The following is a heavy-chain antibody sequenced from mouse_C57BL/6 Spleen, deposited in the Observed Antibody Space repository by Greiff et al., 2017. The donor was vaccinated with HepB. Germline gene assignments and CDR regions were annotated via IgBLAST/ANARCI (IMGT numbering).Heavy chain of an antibody. J-gene: IGHJ1*03. D-gene: IGHD1-1*01. V-gene: IGHV5-4*01. CDR2: ISDGGSYT. CDR1: GFTFSSYA. Sequence: EVHLVESGGGLVKPGGSLKLSCAASGFTFSSYAMSWVRQTPEKRLEWVATISDGGSYTYYPDNVKGRFTISRDNAKNNLYLQMSHLKSEDTAMYYCARERLHYSGSSYVGYFDVWGTGTTVTVSS. CDR3: ARERLHYSGSSYVGYFDV.